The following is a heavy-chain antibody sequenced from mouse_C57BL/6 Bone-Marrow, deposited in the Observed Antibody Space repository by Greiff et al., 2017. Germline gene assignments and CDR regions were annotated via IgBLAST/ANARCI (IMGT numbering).Heavy chain of an antibody. J-gene: IGHJ3*01. CDR2: IDPDDGDT. V-gene: IGHV14-2*01. CDR1: GFNIKDYY. Sequence: EVKLVESGAELVKPGASVKLSCTASGFNIKDYYMHWVKQRTEQGLEWIGRIDPDDGDTKYAPKFQGKATITADTSSNTAYLQLSSLTSEDTAVYYCATESSDYYGISPWFAYWGQGTLVTVSA. D-gene: IGHD1-1*01. CDR3: ATESSDYYGISPWFAY.